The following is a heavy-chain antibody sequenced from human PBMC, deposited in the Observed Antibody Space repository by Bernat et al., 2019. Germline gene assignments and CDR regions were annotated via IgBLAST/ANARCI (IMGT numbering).Heavy chain of an antibody. CDR2: IYSGGST. V-gene: IGHV3-53*05. D-gene: IGHD2-2*01. Sequence: EVQLVETGGGLIQPGGSLRLSCAASGFTVSSNYMSWVRQAPGKGLEWVSVIYSGGSTYYADSVKGRFTISRDNSKNTLYLQMNSRRAEDTAVYYCAREVPAARPFLWRADAFDIWGQGTMVTVSS. CDR3: AREVPAARPFLWRADAFDI. CDR1: GFTVSSNY. J-gene: IGHJ3*02.